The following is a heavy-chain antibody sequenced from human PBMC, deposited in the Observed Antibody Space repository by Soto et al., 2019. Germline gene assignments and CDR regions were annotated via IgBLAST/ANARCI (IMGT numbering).Heavy chain of an antibody. V-gene: IGHV4-4*02. CDR1: GGSLSSCNW. CDR2: IYRYGST. J-gene: IGHJ5*02. Sequence: QVQLQESGPRLVKPSGTLSLTCAVYGGSLSSCNWWSWVRQPPGKGLEWIGEIYRYGSTSYNPSLESRVTIAVEKSKNQISLKMTSLTAADTAVYFCSGGGRPGQIDWFDPWGQGILVTVSS. D-gene: IGHD2-21*01. CDR3: SGGGRPGQIDWFDP.